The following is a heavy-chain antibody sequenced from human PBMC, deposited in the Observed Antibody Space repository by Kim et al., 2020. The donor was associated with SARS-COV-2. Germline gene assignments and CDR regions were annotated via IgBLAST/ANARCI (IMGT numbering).Heavy chain of an antibody. J-gene: IGHJ4*02. CDR1: GYTFTGYY. Sequence: ASVKVSCKASGYTFTGYYMHWVRQAPGQGLEWMGWINPNSGGTNYAQKFQGRDTMTRDTSSSTAYMELSRQRSDDTAVYYCASGDLWGRYRYTTIYWGQGTLVTVSS. CDR3: ASGDLWGRYRYTTIY. V-gene: IGHV1-2*02. D-gene: IGHD3-16*02. CDR2: INPNSGGT.